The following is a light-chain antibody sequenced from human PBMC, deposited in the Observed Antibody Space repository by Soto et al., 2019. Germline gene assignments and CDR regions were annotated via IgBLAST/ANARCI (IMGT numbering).Light chain of an antibody. CDR1: TSDVGSYNL. V-gene: IGLV2-23*02. CDR3: CSYAGSNIKV. CDR2: EVS. Sequence: SALTQPASVSGSPGQSITISCTGTTSDVGSYNLVSWYQQHPGKAPKLMIYEVSRRPSGVSNRFSGSKSGNTASLTISGLQADDEADYYCCSYAGSNIKVFGGGTKLTVL. J-gene: IGLJ2*01.